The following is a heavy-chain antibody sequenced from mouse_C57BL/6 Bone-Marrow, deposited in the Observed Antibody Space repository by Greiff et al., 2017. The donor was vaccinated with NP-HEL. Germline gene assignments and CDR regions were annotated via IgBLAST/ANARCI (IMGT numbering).Heavy chain of an antibody. V-gene: IGHV1-9*01. CDR2: ILPGSGST. D-gene: IGHD1-1*01. CDR1: GYTFTGYW. Sequence: QVQLQQSGAELMKPGASVKLSCKATGYTFTGYWIEWVKQRPGHGLEWIGEILPGSGSTNYNEKFKGKATFTADTSSNTAYMQLSSLTTEDSAIYYGARSPPLYYGSFPGFAYWGQGTRVTVSA. CDR3: ARSPPLYYGSFPGFAY. J-gene: IGHJ3*01.